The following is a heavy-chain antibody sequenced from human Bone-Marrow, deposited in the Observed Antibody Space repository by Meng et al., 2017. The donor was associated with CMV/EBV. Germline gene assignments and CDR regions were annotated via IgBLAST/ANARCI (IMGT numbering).Heavy chain of an antibody. V-gene: IGHV4-39*07. CDR3: ARVSGGYSCVNWFDP. CDR2: IEYSGST. CDR1: AGSISSSSYY. D-gene: IGHD5-18*01. Sequence: SETRSLTCTVSAGSISSSSYYWGWIRQPPGKGREWIGSIEYSGSTYYNPSLKSRVTVSVDTSKNQFSLKLSSVTAADTAVYYCARVSGGYSCVNWFDPWGQGTPVTVSS. J-gene: IGHJ5*02.